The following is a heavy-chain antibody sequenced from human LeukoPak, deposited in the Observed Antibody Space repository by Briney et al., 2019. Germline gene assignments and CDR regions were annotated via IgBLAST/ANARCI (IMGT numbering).Heavy chain of an antibody. CDR1: GGSFSGYY. CDR2: IIHSGST. J-gene: IGHJ4*02. CDR3: ARLGCSSTSCLFDY. V-gene: IGHV4-34*12. Sequence: KPSETLSLTCAVYGGSFSGYYWSWIRQPPGKGLEWIGEIIHSGSTNYNPSLKSRVTISVDTSKNQFSLKLSSVTAADTAVYYCARLGCSSTSCLFDYWGQGTLVTVSS. D-gene: IGHD2-2*01.